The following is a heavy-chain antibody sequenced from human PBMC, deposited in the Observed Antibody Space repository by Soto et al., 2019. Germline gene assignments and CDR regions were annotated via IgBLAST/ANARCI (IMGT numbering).Heavy chain of an antibody. CDR2: INHSGST. CDR3: ARATRADIVVVPADPGYYFDY. CDR1: GGSFSGYY. Sequence: SETLSLTCAVYGGSFSGYYWSWIRQPPGKGLEWIGEINHSGSTNYNPSLKSRVTISIDTSKNQFSLKLSSVTAADTAVYYCARATRADIVVVPADPGYYFDYWGQGTLVTVSS. D-gene: IGHD2-2*01. V-gene: IGHV4-34*01. J-gene: IGHJ4*02.